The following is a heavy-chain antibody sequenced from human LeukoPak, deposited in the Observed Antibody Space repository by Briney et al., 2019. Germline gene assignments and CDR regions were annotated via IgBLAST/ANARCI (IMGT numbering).Heavy chain of an antibody. Sequence: SETLSLTCAVSGASISGSGYYLGWIRQPPGKGLEWIGNIYYTGSTYYNPSLKSRVTISVDTSKNQFSLKLSSVTAADTAVYYCARHSSGWSRGFDYWGQGTLVTVSS. D-gene: IGHD6-19*01. J-gene: IGHJ4*02. CDR1: GASISGSGYY. CDR3: ARHSSGWSRGFDY. V-gene: IGHV4-39*07. CDR2: IYYTGST.